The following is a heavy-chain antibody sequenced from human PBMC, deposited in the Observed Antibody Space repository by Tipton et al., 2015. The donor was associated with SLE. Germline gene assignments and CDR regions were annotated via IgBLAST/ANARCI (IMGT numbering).Heavy chain of an antibody. Sequence: TLSLTCTVSGGSISGYFWSWIRQPPGKGLEWIGNIYYSGSTNYSPSLKSRVTISVGTSKNQLSLKLTSVTAADTAVYYCARDWCSSTSCYGWFDPWGQGTLVTVSS. D-gene: IGHD2-2*01. CDR3: ARDWCSSTSCYGWFDP. CDR1: GGSISGYF. V-gene: IGHV4-59*01. J-gene: IGHJ5*02. CDR2: IYYSGST.